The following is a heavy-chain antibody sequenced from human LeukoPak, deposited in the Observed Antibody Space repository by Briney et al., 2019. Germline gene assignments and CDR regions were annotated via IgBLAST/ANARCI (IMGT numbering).Heavy chain of an antibody. Sequence: GASVKVSCKASGYTFTGYDINWVRQATGQGLEWMGWMNPNSGNTGYAQKFQGRVTITRNTSISTAYMELSSLRSEDTAVYYCARGRDGYDTYYFDYWGQGTLVTVSS. CDR2: MNPNSGNT. CDR1: GYTFTGYD. CDR3: ARGRDGYDTYYFDY. V-gene: IGHV1-8*03. D-gene: IGHD5-24*01. J-gene: IGHJ4*02.